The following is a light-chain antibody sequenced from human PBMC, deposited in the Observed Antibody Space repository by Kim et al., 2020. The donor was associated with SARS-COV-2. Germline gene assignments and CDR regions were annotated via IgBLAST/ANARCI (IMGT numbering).Light chain of an antibody. CDR3: QKYNKLPPLT. J-gene: IGKJ4*01. CDR2: GAS. CDR1: QSVSGD. Sequence: SPGERATHSSRARQSVSGDMSSDPNRPGEAPRVLVSGASTRATGIPARFSGTVSVREFTLTISSLHSEDFADYYCQKYNKLPPLTFCGGTKVDIK. V-gene: IGKV3-15*01.